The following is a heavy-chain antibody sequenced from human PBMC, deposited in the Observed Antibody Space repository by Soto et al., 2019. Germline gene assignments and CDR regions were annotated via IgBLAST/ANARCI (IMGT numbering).Heavy chain of an antibody. Sequence: ASVKFSCKASGYTFTGYYMHWVRQAPGQGLECMGWINPNGGGTNYAQKFQGRVTMTRXPXXSXXXMXLXXLRSADTAVYYCASPNSSGYYYDPFDIWGQGTMVTVSS. CDR1: GYTFTGYY. D-gene: IGHD3-22*01. CDR3: ASPNSSGYYYDPFDI. CDR2: INPNGGGT. J-gene: IGHJ3*02. V-gene: IGHV1-2*02.